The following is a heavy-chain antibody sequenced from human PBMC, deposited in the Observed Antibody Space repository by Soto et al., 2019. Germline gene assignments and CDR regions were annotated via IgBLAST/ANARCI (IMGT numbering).Heavy chain of an antibody. Sequence: SETLSLTCTVSGGSISSYYWSWIRQPPGKGLEWIGYIYYSGSTNYNPSLKSRVTISVDTSKNQFSLKLSSVTAADSALYYCARGGYSYGHRSNWFDPWGQGTLVTVSS. V-gene: IGHV4-59*01. CDR2: IYYSGST. D-gene: IGHD5-18*01. J-gene: IGHJ5*02. CDR3: ARGGYSYGHRSNWFDP. CDR1: GGSISSYY.